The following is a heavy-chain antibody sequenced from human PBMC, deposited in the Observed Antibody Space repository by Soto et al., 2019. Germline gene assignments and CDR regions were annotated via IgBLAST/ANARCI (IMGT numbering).Heavy chain of an antibody. J-gene: IGHJ4*02. Sequence: PGGSLRLSCAASGFTFSSYAMSWVRQAPGKGLEWVSAISGSGGSTYYADSVKGRFTISRDNSKNTLYLQMNSLRAEDTAVYYCAKDPSYDSSGYPHYWGQGTLVTSPQ. CDR1: GFTFSSYA. D-gene: IGHD3-22*01. CDR3: AKDPSYDSSGYPHY. CDR2: ISGSGGST. V-gene: IGHV3-23*01.